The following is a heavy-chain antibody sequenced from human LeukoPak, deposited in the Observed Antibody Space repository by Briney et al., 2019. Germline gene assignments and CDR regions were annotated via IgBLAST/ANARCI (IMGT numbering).Heavy chain of an antibody. CDR3: ARVGYDWNGMDV. J-gene: IGHJ6*02. CDR1: GGTFSSYA. V-gene: IGHV1-69*13. Sequence: SVKVPCKASGGTFSSYAISWVRQAPGQGLEWMGGIIPIFGTANYAQKFQGRVTITADESTSTAYMELSSLRSEDTAVYYCARVGYDWNGMDVWGQGTTVTVSS. D-gene: IGHD1-20*01. CDR2: IIPIFGTA.